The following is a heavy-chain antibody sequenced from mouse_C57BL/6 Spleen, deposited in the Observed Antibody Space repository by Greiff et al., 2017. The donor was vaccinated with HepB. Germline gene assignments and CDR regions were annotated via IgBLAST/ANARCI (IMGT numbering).Heavy chain of an antibody. CDR1: GYTFTDYN. CDR3: ARWSTTVVGYFDV. J-gene: IGHJ1*03. V-gene: IGHV1-22*01. Sequence: EVQLQQSGPELVKPGASVKMSCKASGYTFTDYNMHWVKQSHGKSLEWIGYINPNNGGTSYNQKFKGKATLTGNKSSSTAYMELRSLTSEDSAVDDCARWSTTVVGYFDVWGTGTTVTVSS. D-gene: IGHD1-1*01. CDR2: INPNNGGT.